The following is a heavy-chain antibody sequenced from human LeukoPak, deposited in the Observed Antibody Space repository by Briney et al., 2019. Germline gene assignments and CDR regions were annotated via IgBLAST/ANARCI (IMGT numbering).Heavy chain of an antibody. CDR1: GGSISSYY. CDR3: ARGLHFWSGQNWFDP. J-gene: IGHJ5*02. Sequence: SETLSLTCTVSGGSISSYYWSWIRQPPGKGLEWIGYIYYSGSTNYNPSLKSRVTISVDTSKNQFSLKLSSVTAADTAVYYCARGLHFWSGQNWFDPWGQGTLVIVSS. D-gene: IGHD3-3*02. V-gene: IGHV4-59*01. CDR2: IYYSGST.